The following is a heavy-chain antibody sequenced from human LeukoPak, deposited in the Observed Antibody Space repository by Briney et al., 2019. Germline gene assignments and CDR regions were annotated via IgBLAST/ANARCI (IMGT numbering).Heavy chain of an antibody. D-gene: IGHD3-3*01. V-gene: IGHV4-4*02. J-gene: IGHJ6*02. Sequence: PSETPSLTCAVSGGSISSSNWWSWVRQPPGKGLEWIGEIYHSGSTNYNPSLKSRVTISVDKSKNQFSLKLSSVTAADTAVYYCARDAKSDYDFWSGYYSSTYYYYGMDVWGQGTTVTVSS. CDR1: GGSISSSNW. CDR2: IYHSGST. CDR3: ARDAKSDYDFWSGYYSSTYYYYGMDV.